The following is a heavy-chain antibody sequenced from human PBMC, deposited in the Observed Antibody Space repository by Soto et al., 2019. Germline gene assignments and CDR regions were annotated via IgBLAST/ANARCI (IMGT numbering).Heavy chain of an antibody. CDR3: AASSSVAAAGDFQC. Sequence: QVQLVQSGAAVKEPGSSVKVSCKATCDLFNNYAFNWVRQAPGQGLEWMGRISPLVSTTNYAQKFQGRVTIGADELTTIVYLEVSNLESEDTARYYCAASSSVAAAGDFQCWGQGTLVTVSP. CDR2: ISPLVSTT. V-gene: IGHV1-69*01. CDR1: CDLFNNYA. D-gene: IGHD6-13*01. J-gene: IGHJ4*02.